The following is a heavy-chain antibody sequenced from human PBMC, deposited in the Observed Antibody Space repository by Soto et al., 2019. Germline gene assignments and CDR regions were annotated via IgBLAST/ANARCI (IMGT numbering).Heavy chain of an antibody. Sequence: EVQLVESGGGPVKPGGSLRLSCAASRFIFNSYSMNWVRQAPGKGLEWVSSISSSSSYIYYANSVKGRFTISRDNAKNSLYLQMNSLRAEDTAVYYCARAPGAAARPPFDYWGRGTLVTVSS. CDR2: ISSSSSYI. J-gene: IGHJ4*02. CDR3: ARAPGAAARPPFDY. V-gene: IGHV3-21*01. D-gene: IGHD6-13*01. CDR1: RFIFNSYS.